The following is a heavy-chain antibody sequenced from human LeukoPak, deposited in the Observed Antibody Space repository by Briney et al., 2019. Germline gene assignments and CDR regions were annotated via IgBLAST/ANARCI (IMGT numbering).Heavy chain of an antibody. CDR3: ARGAYYDFWSGYPNWDYFDY. CDR2: ISPSGGST. D-gene: IGHD3-3*01. CDR1: GYTFTSYY. Sequence: GASVKVSCKASGYTFTSYYMHWVRQAPGQGLEWMGIISPSGGSTSYAQKFQGRVTMTRDTSTSTVYMELSSLRSEDTAVYYCARGAYYDFWSGYPNWDYFDYWGQGTLVTVSS. V-gene: IGHV1-46*03. J-gene: IGHJ4*02.